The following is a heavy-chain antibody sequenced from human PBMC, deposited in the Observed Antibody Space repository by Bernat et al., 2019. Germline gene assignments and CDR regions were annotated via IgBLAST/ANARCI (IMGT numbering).Heavy chain of an antibody. J-gene: IGHJ4*02. D-gene: IGHD3-16*02. CDR2: VYSSGNT. Sequence: QVQLQESGPGLVKPSETLPRTCSVSGVPISNYYWSWIRQPPGKGLEWIGYVYSSGNTDYNPSLKSRVTRSFDTSKNQFFLKLTSVTATDTAVYYCARVQAADYDYVWGTYRSSYFDSWGQGTLVTVSS. CDR1: GVPISNYY. CDR3: ARVQAADYDYVWGTYRSSYFDS. V-gene: IGHV4-59*01.